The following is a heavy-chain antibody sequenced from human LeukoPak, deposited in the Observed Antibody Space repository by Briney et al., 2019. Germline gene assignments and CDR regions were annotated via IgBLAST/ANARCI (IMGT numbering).Heavy chain of an antibody. D-gene: IGHD1-14*01. J-gene: IGHJ6*04. CDR1: GFTFSSYW. Sequence: GGSLRLSCAASGFTFSSYWMNWVRQAPGKGLEWVSYISSSGSVIYHAGSVKGRFTIPRDNAKNSLFLQMNSLSVEDTAVYYCARGYYYGLDVWGKGTTVTVSS. CDR3: ARGYYYGLDV. CDR2: ISSSGSVI. V-gene: IGHV3-48*04.